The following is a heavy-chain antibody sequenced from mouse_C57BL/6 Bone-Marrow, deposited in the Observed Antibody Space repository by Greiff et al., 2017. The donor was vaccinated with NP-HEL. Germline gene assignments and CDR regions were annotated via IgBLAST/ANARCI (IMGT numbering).Heavy chain of an antibody. CDR1: GFTFSNYW. J-gene: IGHJ1*03. CDR3: TAKLGLDWYFDV. Sequence: EVKLMESGGGLVQPGGSMTLSCVASGFTFSNYWMNWVRQSPEKGLEWVAQIRLKSDNYATHSAESVQGRFTISRDDSKSSVYLQMNNLRAEDTGIDYCTAKLGLDWYFDVWGTGTTVTVSS. V-gene: IGHV6-3*01. D-gene: IGHD4-1*01. CDR2: IRLKSDNYAT.